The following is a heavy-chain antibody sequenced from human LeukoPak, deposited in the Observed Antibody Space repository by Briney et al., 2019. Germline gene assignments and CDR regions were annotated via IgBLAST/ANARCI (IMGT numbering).Heavy chain of an antibody. CDR2: VSYDGIIK. V-gene: IGHV3-30*03. CDR1: GFTFSGCV. CDR3: ATGGGLATEIDY. D-gene: IGHD3-16*01. Sequence: PGGSLRLSCATSGFTFSGCVMHWVRQAPGKGLEWVAVVSYDGIIKYYADSLKGRFTISRDNSKNTLYLQMNSLRTEDTAMYYCATGGGLATEIDYWGQGTLVTVSS. J-gene: IGHJ4*02.